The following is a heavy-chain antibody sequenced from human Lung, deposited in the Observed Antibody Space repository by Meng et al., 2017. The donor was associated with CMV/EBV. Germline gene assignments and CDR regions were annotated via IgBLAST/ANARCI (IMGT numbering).Heavy chain of an antibody. J-gene: IGHJ4*02. V-gene: IGHV4-4*02. CDR2: SDYSGST. CDR1: GVCTRMNIR. CDR3: ARGKQDAWELLAY. D-gene: IGHD1-26*01. Sequence: LPESGPGPVKPSATLSLTCCGSGVCTRMNIRWTLVRQPPGKGLEWIGDSDYSGSTNYNPSLNSRITISLDKSKNHVSLKVNSVTAADTAVYYCARGKQDAWELLAYWGQGALVPVSS.